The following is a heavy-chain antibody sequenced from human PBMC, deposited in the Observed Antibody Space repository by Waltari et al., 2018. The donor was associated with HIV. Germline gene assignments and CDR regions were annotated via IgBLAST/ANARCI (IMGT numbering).Heavy chain of an antibody. CDR3: VRAGRSSDGFDV. J-gene: IGHJ3*01. CDR1: GFPSRMLW. CDR2: IESDGAST. Sequence: VQLVESGGGLVQPGGSLRPPCGPPGFPSRMLWMHWVRQAPGKGLLWVSRIESDGASTNYADSVKCRVTISRDNAKNTLSLQMNSLSVEDTAVYYCVRAGRSSDGFDVWGQGTMVTVSS. V-gene: IGHV3-74*01. D-gene: IGHD6-6*01.